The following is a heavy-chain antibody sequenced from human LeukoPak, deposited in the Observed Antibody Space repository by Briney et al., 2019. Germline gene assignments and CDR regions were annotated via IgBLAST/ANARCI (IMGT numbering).Heavy chain of an antibody. V-gene: IGHV4-30-2*01. CDR3: ARITMVRGAGAFDI. D-gene: IGHD3-10*01. CDR1: GGSISSGGYS. J-gene: IGHJ3*02. CDR2: IYHSGST. Sequence: SETLSLTCAVSGGSISSGGYSWSWIRQPPGTGLEWIGYIYHSGSTYYNPSLKSRVTISVDRSKNQFSLKLSSVTAADTAVYYCARITMVRGAGAFDIWGQGTMVTVSS.